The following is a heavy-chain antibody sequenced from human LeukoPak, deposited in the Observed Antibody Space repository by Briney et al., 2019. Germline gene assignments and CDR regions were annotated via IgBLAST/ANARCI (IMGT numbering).Heavy chain of an antibody. J-gene: IGHJ6*03. D-gene: IGHD4-17*01. CDR1: GGYIASYY. CDR3: AREGDYGDYSKSFYYMDV. V-gene: IGHV4-4*07. CDR2: IYTSENT. Sequence: SETLSLTCTVSGGYIASYYWSWIRQPAGKGLEWIGRIYTSENTDYNPSLKSRVTMSVDMSTSQFSLRLTSVTAADTAVYYCAREGDYGDYSKSFYYMDVWGKGTTVTVSS.